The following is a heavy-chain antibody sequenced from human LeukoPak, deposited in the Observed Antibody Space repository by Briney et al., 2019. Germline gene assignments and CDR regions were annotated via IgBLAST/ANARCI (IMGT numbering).Heavy chain of an antibody. CDR1: GGSISSSSYY. CDR2: IYYSGST. D-gene: IGHD5-24*01. CDR3: ARDNSVRDEAWWFNP. V-gene: IGHV4-39*07. J-gene: IGHJ5*02. Sequence: SETLSLTCTVSGGSISSSSYYWRWIRQPPGKGLEWIGRIYYSGSTYYNPSLKTRVTISVDKSKNQFSLKLSSVTAADTAVYYCARDNSVRDEAWWFNPWGQGTLVIVSS.